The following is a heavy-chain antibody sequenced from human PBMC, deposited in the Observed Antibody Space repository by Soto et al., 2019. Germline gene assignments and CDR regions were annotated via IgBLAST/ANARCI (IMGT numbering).Heavy chain of an antibody. V-gene: IGHV1-3*01. Sequence: QVQLVQSGAEVKKPGASVKVSCKASGYTFTSYAMHWVRQAPGQRLEWMGWINAGNGNTKYSQKFQGRVTITRDTSASTAYMELCSLRSEDTAVYYCARHPGDSGQLRDFDYWGQGTLVTVSS. D-gene: IGHD5-12*01. CDR3: ARHPGDSGQLRDFDY. CDR1: GYTFTSYA. J-gene: IGHJ4*02. CDR2: INAGNGNT.